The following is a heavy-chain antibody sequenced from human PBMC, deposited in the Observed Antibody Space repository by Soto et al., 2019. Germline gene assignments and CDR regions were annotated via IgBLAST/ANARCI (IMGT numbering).Heavy chain of an antibody. Sequence: QVQLVQSGAEVKKPGSSVKVSCKASGDTFSFYSINWVRQAPGLGLEWMGRINPMLRMSNYAQRFQGRVTMTADKSTSTAYMALSSLRSEDTAMYYCASSYGSGYRAFDYWGQGALVTVSS. CDR2: INPMLRMS. D-gene: IGHD3-10*01. CDR3: ASSYGSGYRAFDY. CDR1: GDTFSFYS. V-gene: IGHV1-69*02. J-gene: IGHJ4*02.